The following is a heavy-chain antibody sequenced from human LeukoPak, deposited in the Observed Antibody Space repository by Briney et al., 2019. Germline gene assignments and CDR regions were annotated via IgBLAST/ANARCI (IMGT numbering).Heavy chain of an antibody. CDR3: TREKEWELLGDY. J-gene: IGHJ4*02. D-gene: IGHD1-26*01. Sequence: GGSLRLSCTASGFTFGDYAMSWVRQAPGKGLEWVGFIRSKAYGGTTEYAASVKGRFTISRDDSKSIAYLQMNSLKTEDTAVYYCTREKEWELLGDYWGQGTLVTVSS. CDR1: GFTFGDYA. V-gene: IGHV3-49*04. CDR2: IRSKAYGGTT.